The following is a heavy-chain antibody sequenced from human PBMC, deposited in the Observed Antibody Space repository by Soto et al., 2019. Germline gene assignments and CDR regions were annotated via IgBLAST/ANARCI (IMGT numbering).Heavy chain of an antibody. CDR2: ISAYNGNT. V-gene: IGHV1-18*04. D-gene: IGHD2-2*03. CDR3: ARVGIVVVPARVRNNWFEP. J-gene: IGHJ5*02. CDR1: GYTFTSYG. Sequence: ASVKVSCKASGYTFTSYGISWVRQAPGQGLEWMGWISAYNGNTNYAQKLQGRVTMTTDTSTSTAYMELRSLRSDDTAVYYCARVGIVVVPARVRNNWFEPLGQRTLVTVSS.